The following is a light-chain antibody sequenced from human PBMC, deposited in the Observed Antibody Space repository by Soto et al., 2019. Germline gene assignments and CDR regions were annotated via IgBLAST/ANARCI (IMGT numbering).Light chain of an antibody. V-gene: IGLV1-51*01. Sequence: HSVMTQPPSVSAAPGQRVTISCSGSRSNIGGNSVSWYQQLPGTAPKLLIYDADKRPSGIPDRFSGSKSGTSATLGFTGFQTGDEADYYYGSWDSSLSAYVFVTGTKLTVL. CDR2: DAD. CDR3: GSWDSSLSAYV. J-gene: IGLJ1*01. CDR1: RSNIGGNS.